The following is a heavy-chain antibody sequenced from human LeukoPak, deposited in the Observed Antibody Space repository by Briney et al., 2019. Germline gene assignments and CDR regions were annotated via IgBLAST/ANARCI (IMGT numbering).Heavy chain of an antibody. CDR2: ISTYNGYA. Sequence: GASVNVSFKSSVYTFNSYGISWVRQAPGQGLEWMGWISTYNGYANYAQRLQGRVTMTTETSTSTAYMELRSLRSDDTAVYYCARNSSDWYGYMDVWGKGTTVTVSS. CDR1: VYTFNSYG. J-gene: IGHJ6*04. CDR3: ARNSSDWYGYMDV. V-gene: IGHV1-18*01. D-gene: IGHD6-19*01.